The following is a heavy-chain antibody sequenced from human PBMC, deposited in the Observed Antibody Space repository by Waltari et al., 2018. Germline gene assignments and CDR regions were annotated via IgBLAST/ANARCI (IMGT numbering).Heavy chain of an antibody. J-gene: IGHJ4*02. CDR2: IYYSGST. V-gene: IGHV4-59*01. CDR3: ARGYYDILTGYSISFIFDY. Sequence: QVQLQESGPGLVKPSETLSLTCTVSGGSISSYYWSWIRQPPGKGLEWIGYIYYSGSTNYNPALKSRVTISVDTSKNQFSLKLSSVTAADTAVYYCARGYYDILTGYSISFIFDYWGQGTLVTVSS. CDR1: GGSISSYY. D-gene: IGHD3-9*01.